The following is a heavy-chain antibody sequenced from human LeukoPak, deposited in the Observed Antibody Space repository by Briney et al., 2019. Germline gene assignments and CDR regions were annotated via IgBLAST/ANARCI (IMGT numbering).Heavy chain of an antibody. Sequence: HSGGSLRLSCAASGFTFSSFWMSWVRQAPGKGLEWVANIKQDGSEKYYVDSVKGRFTISRDNAKNSLYLQMNSLRAEDTAVYYCARDVSYSGSYYVLDYWGQGTLVTVSS. J-gene: IGHJ4*02. V-gene: IGHV3-7*01. CDR3: ARDVSYSGSYYVLDY. CDR1: GFTFSSFW. D-gene: IGHD1-26*01. CDR2: IKQDGSEK.